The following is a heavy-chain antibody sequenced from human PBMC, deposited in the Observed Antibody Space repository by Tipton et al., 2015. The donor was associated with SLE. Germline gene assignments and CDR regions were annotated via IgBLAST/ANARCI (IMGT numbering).Heavy chain of an antibody. CDR3: ARRPMGLAALDI. CDR1: GGSIPNPSFF. J-gene: IGHJ3*02. D-gene: IGHD3-16*01. Sequence: TLSLTCNVSGGSIPNPSFFLGWILQPPGKGLEWIGNIDYSGSTHDNPSLKSRVTTSVDTSKNQFSLKLISVTAADTAVYYCARRPMGLAALDIWGQGTVVTVSS. CDR2: IDYSGST. V-gene: IGHV4-39*07.